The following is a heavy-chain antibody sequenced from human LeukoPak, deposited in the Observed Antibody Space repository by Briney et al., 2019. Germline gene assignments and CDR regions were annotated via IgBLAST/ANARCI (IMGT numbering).Heavy chain of an antibody. CDR1: GYNMSSGYY. CDR2: IYHRGST. J-gene: IGHJ4*02. D-gene: IGHD3-16*02. V-gene: IGHV4-38-2*02. Sequence: SETLSLTCTVSGYNMSSGYYWGWIRQPPGKGLEWIATIYHRGSTFYNPSLRSRVTISLDTSKNQFSLKLSSVTAADTAVYYCARTGYDYVWGSYRTDFDYWGQGTLVTVSS. CDR3: ARTGYDYVWGSYRTDFDY.